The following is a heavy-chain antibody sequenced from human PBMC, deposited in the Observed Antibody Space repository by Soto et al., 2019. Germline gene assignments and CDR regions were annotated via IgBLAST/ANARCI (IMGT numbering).Heavy chain of an antibody. D-gene: IGHD4-17*01. CDR3: AREGDYPYYYYGMDV. Sequence: ASVKVSCKASGYTFTRYGITWVRKARGQGLEWMGWINGYNGNTKYAQKLQGRVTMTTDTSTSTAYMELRSLTSDDTAVYYCAREGDYPYYYYGMDVWGQGTTVTVSS. V-gene: IGHV1-18*01. CDR2: INGYNGNT. CDR1: GYTFTRYG. J-gene: IGHJ6*02.